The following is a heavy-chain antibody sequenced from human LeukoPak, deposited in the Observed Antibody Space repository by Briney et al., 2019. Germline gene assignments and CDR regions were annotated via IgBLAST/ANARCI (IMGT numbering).Heavy chain of an antibody. J-gene: IGHJ3*02. D-gene: IGHD4-17*01. CDR2: IGGSGDSR. CDR3: AKPERHMTTVTTRVRNDAFDI. CDR1: GFAFSSAW. Sequence: PGGSLRLSCAASGFAFSSAWMSWVRQAPGKGLEWVSGIGGSGDSRYYADSVKGRFTISRDNSKNTLYLQMNSLRAEDTAVYYCAKPERHMTTVTTRVRNDAFDIWGQGTMVTVSS. V-gene: IGHV3-23*01.